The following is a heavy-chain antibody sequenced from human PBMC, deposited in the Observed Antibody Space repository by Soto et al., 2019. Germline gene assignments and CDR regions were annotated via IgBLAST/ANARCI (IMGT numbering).Heavy chain of an antibody. CDR3: SHRRVHSGMWFDL. Sequence: QITLKESGPTLVKPTQTLTLSCTFSGFSLTTGGLGVAWLRQPPGMALEWLADIYWHGEKNYSPSLKNRATIPRDTSETQVVLTVTSMDPVYTGTYCCSHRRVHSGMWFDLWGQGILVSVSS. CDR1: GFSLTTGGLG. V-gene: IGHV2-5*01. D-gene: IGHD3-10*01. J-gene: IGHJ5*02. CDR2: IYWHGEK.